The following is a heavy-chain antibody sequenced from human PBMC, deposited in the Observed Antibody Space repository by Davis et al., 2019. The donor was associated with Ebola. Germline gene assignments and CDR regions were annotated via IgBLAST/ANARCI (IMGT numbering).Heavy chain of an antibody. CDR3: ARPGYCTSSSCSTYLDS. J-gene: IGHJ4*02. V-gene: IGHV5-10-1*01. Sequence: KVSCKASGYSFTNYWISWVRQMPGEGLEWMGKIDPTDSYTNYSPSFRGHVTISADKSISTAYLQWDSLKASDTAIYYCARPGYCTSSSCSTYLDSWGQGTLVTVSS. CDR1: GYSFTNYW. D-gene: IGHD2-15*01. CDR2: IDPTDSYT.